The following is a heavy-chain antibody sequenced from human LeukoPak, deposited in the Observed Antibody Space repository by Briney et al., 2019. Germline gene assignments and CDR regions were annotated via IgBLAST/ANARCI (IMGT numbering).Heavy chain of an antibody. Sequence: GGSLRLSCAASGFTFSSYSMNWVRQAPGKGLEWVSYISSSSSTIYYADSVKGRFTISRDNAKNSLYLQMNSLRAEDTAVYYCARDSGGEALGSGYYSAQNWFDPWGQGTLVTVSS. V-gene: IGHV3-48*04. CDR3: ARDSGGEALGSGYYSAQNWFDP. CDR2: ISSSSSTI. D-gene: IGHD3-3*01. CDR1: GFTFSSYS. J-gene: IGHJ5*02.